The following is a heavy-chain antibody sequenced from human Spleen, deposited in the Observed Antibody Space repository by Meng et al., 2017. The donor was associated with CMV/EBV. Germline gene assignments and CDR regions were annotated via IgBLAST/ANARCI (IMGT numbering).Heavy chain of an antibody. Sequence: ASVKVSCKASGGTFNSYTINWVRQAPGQGLEWMGWISAYNGNTNYAHKLQGRVTMTTDTSTSTAYMELRSLRSDDADVYYCARERYSSSWMFGYWGQGTLVTVSS. CDR1: GGTFNSYT. CDR3: ARERYSSSWMFGY. D-gene: IGHD6-13*01. V-gene: IGHV1-18*01. CDR2: ISAYNGNT. J-gene: IGHJ4*02.